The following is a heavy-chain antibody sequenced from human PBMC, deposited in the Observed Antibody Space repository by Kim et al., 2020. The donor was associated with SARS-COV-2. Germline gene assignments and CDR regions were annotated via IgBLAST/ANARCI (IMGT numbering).Heavy chain of an antibody. D-gene: IGHD5-18*01. CDR2: INPYSGGA. CDR1: GYSFTGFY. J-gene: IGHJ4*02. CDR3: TRDDTLGYSVY. Sequence: ASVKVSCKASGYSFTGFYIHWARQAPGQGLEWMGRINPYSGGANYARKFQGRVTVTSDTSLSIAYMDLSGLTSDDTAVYFCTRDDTLGYSVYWGQGTLVAVSS. V-gene: IGHV1-2*06.